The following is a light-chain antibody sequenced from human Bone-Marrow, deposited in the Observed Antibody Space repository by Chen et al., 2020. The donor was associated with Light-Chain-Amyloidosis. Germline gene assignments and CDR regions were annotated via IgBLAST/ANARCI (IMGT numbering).Light chain of an antibody. J-gene: IGLJ2*01. CDR2: RDT. V-gene: IGLV3-25*03. Sequence: SYELTQPPSVSVSSGQTARIPCSVDDLPKKYADWYQQKPGQAPVLVIHRDTERPSGISERFSGSSSGTTATLTISGVQAEDEADYHCQSADSSGTYEVIFGGGTKLTVL. CDR3: QSADSSGTYEVI. CDR1: DLPKKY.